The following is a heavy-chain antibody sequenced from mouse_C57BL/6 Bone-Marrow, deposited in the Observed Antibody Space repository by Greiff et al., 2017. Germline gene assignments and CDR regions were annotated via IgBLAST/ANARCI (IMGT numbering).Heavy chain of an antibody. D-gene: IGHD3-3*01. CDR2: IRLKSDNYAT. Sequence: EVKVEESGGGLVQPGGSMKLSCVASGFTFSNYWMNWVRQSPEKGLEWVAQIRLKSDNYATHYAESVKGRFTISRDDSKSSVYLQMNNLRAEDTGIYYCTGRILGRYFDYWGQGTTLTVSS. CDR3: TGRILGRYFDY. CDR1: GFTFSNYW. V-gene: IGHV6-3*01. J-gene: IGHJ2*01.